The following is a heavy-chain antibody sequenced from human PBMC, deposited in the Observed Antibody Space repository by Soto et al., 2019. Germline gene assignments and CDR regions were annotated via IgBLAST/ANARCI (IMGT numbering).Heavy chain of an antibody. J-gene: IGHJ5*02. V-gene: IGHV1-3*01. Sequence: ASVEVSRKACGYTLTSYARHLVRPAPGQKLEWMGWINAGNGNTKYSQKFPGRVTITRDTSASTAYMELSSLRSEDTAVYYCARGLTKYYYDSSGYHNWFAPWGQGTLVTVSS. CDR2: INAGNGNT. CDR1: GYTLTSYA. D-gene: IGHD3-22*01. CDR3: ARGLTKYYYDSSGYHNWFAP.